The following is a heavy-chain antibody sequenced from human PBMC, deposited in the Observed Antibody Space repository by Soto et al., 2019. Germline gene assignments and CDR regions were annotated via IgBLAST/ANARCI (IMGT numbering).Heavy chain of an antibody. J-gene: IGHJ6*02. CDR3: GKDQSSIFRSGSGMDV. CDR2: ISYAGNNI. CDR1: GFTFRNFV. Sequence: PGGSLRLSCAASGFTFRNFVMHWVRQAPGKGLEWVAVISYAGNNIYYADSVKGRFTISRDNSGNTLYLEMSSLRGEDTAVYYCGKDQSSIFRSGSGMDVWGQGTTVTVSS. D-gene: IGHD3-3*01. V-gene: IGHV3-30*18.